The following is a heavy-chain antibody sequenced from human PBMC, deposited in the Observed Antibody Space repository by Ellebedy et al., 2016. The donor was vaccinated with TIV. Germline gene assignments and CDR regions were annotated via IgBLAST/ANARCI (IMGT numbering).Heavy chain of an antibody. CDR1: GFIFSSYA. Sequence: GGSLRLSXAASGFIFSSYAMSWVRQAPGKGLEWVSAISGGGGSTYYADSVKGRFTISRDNSKNMLYLQMNSLRAEDTALYYCAKGWGSAWYRGWFDPWGQGTLVTVSS. CDR2: ISGGGGST. D-gene: IGHD6-19*01. CDR3: AKGWGSAWYRGWFDP. V-gene: IGHV3-23*01. J-gene: IGHJ5*02.